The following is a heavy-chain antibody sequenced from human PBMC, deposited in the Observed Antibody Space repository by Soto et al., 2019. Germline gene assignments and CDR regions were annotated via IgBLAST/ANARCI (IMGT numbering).Heavy chain of an antibody. CDR1: GFTVSSNY. J-gene: IGHJ4*02. CDR3: ASPGGGRYSGSQGAFDY. V-gene: IGHV3-66*01. D-gene: IGHD1-26*01. Sequence: EVQLVESGGGLVQPGGSLRLSCAASGFTVSSNYMSWVRQAPGKGLEWVSVIYSGGRTYYADSVKGRFTISRDNSKNTLYLQMNSLRAEDTAVYYCASPGGGRYSGSQGAFDYWGQGTLVTVSS. CDR2: IYSGGRT.